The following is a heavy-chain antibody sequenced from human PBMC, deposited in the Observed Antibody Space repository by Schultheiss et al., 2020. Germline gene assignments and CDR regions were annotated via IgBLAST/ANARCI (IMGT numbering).Heavy chain of an antibody. CDR3: TTVGIAAAGTPLGSHQYYYYGMDV. V-gene: IGHV3-7*01. J-gene: IGHJ6*02. Sequence: GGSLRLSCAASGFTFSSYWMSWVRQAPGKGLEWVANIKQDGSEKYYVDSVKGRFTISRDNAKNSLYLQMNSLRAEDTAVYYCTTVGIAAAGTPLGSHQYYYYGMDVWGQGTTVTVSS. CDR2: IKQDGSEK. CDR1: GFTFSSYW. D-gene: IGHD6-13*01.